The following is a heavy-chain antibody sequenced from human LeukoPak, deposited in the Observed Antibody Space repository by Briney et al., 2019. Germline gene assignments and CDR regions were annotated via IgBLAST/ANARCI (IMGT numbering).Heavy chain of an antibody. Sequence: ASVKVSCKASGYTFTSYGISWVRQAPGQGLEWMGWINPNSGGTNYAQKFQGRVTMTRDTSISTAYMELSRLRSDDTAVYYCARSPSYWYFDLWGRGTLVTVSS. J-gene: IGHJ2*01. CDR1: GYTFTSYG. V-gene: IGHV1-2*02. CDR2: INPNSGGT. CDR3: ARSPSYWYFDL.